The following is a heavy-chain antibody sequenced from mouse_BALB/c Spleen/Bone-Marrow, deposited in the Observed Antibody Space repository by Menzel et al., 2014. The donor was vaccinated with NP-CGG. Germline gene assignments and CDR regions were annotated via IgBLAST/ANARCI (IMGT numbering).Heavy chain of an antibody. J-gene: IGHJ4*01. D-gene: IGHD2-10*02. CDR1: GFTFSSYA. CDR3: AREEYGQKVYAMDY. CDR2: ISSGGST. Sequence: EVQGVESGGGLVKPGGSLKLSCAASGFTFSSYATSWVRQTPEKRLEWVASISSGGSTYYPDSVKGRFTISRDNARNILYLQMSSLRSEDTAMYYCAREEYGQKVYAMDYWGQGTSVTVSS. V-gene: IGHV5-6-5*01.